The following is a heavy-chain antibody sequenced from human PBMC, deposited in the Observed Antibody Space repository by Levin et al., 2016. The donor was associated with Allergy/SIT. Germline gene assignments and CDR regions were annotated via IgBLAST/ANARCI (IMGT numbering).Heavy chain of an antibody. D-gene: IGHD6-19*01. J-gene: IGHJ6*02. CDR3: AKSLWGYSSGWSGPPFYYAMDV. V-gene: IGHV3-23*01. Sequence: GESLKISCAASGFTFTNSAMSWVRQAPGKGLEWVSAIGGSGAGTYYADSVKGRFTISRDNSRKTVFLQMNRLKDEDTAVYFCAKSLWGYSSGWSGPPFYYAMDVWGQGTTVTVSS. CDR1: GFTFTNSA. CDR2: IGGSGAGT.